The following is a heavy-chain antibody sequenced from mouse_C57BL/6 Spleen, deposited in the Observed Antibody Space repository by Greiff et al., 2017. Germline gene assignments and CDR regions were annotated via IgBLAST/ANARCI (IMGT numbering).Heavy chain of an antibody. V-gene: IGHV1-82*01. CDR1: GYAFSSSW. Sequence: QVQLQQSGPELVKPGASVKISCKASGYAFSSSWMNWVKQRPGKGLEWIGRIYPGDGDTNYNGKFKGKATLTADKSSSTAYMQLSSLTSEDSALSSCARREYYGSRSYAMYSSGLKASLSVSS. J-gene: IGHJ4*01. CDR3: ARREYYGSRSYAMYS. D-gene: IGHD1-1*01. CDR2: IYPGDGDT.